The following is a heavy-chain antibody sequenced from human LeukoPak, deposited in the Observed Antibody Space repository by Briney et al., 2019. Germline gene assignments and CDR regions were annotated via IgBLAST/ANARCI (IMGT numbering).Heavy chain of an antibody. Sequence: ASVKVSCKASGYIFTSYLMHWVRQAPGQGLEWIGLINPSVGSTRYAQKFQGRVTMTRDMSTSTVYMELSSLRSEDTAVYYCARALPHRRLMDTTMEQHWFDPWGQGALVTVSS. V-gene: IGHV1-46*01. D-gene: IGHD5-18*01. CDR2: INPSVGST. J-gene: IGHJ5*02. CDR3: ARALPHRRLMDTTMEQHWFDP. CDR1: GYIFTSYL.